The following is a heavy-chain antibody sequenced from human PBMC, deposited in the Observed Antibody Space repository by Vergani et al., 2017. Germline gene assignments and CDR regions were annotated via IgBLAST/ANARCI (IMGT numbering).Heavy chain of an antibody. J-gene: IGHJ5*02. CDR2: INSDGSSK. CDR1: GFTFSSYW. D-gene: IGHD3-10*01. V-gene: IGHV3-74*01. CDR3: ARATTVIVRGVILYNWFDP. Sequence: EVHLVESGGGLVQPGGSLRLSCAASGFTFSSYWMHWVRHAPGKGLVWVSLINSDGSSKWYADSVKGRFTISRDNAKNTLYLQMNSLRAEDTAVYYCARATTVIVRGVILYNWFDPWGQGTLVTVSS.